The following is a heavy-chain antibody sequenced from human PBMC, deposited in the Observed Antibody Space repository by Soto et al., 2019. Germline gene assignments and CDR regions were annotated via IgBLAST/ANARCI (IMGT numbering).Heavy chain of an antibody. CDR2: IYYSGST. J-gene: IGHJ6*02. Sequence: QVQLQGSGPGLVKPSETLSLTCTVSGGSISSYYWSWIRQPPGKGLEWIGYIYYSGSTNYNPSLKSRVTIPVDTPKHQFSLTPSAVTAADTAVYYCARYRSSGWTYYYSFGMAVWGQGTPVTVSS. V-gene: IGHV4-59*01. D-gene: IGHD6-19*01. CDR3: ARYRSSGWTYYYSFGMAV. CDR1: GGSISSYY.